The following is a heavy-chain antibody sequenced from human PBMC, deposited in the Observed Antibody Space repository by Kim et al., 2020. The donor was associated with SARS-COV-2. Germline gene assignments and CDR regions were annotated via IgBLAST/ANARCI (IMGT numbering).Heavy chain of an antibody. Sequence: GGSLRLSCVASGFTFSDYAMNWVRQAPGKGLEWVAVVSGGGGSTYYADSVKGRFTISRDNTKNTVYLQMNSLRAEDTALYYCAKEWRMTTLTTVGDYFDNWGQGTLVTVSS. CDR2: VSGGGGST. V-gene: IGHV3-23*01. CDR1: GFTFSDYA. CDR3: AKEWRMTTLTTVGDYFDN. J-gene: IGHJ4*02. D-gene: IGHD4-17*01.